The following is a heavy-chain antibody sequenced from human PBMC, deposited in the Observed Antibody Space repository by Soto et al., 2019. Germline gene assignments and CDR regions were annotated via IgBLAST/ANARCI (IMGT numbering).Heavy chain of an antibody. J-gene: IGHJ4*02. CDR1: GHTFTSYG. D-gene: IGHD5-18*01. CDR3: ARGRSGYSYGPDY. V-gene: IGHV1-69*06. CDR2: IIPVFGTA. Sequence: SVKVSCKASGHTFTSYGISWVRQAPGQGLEWMGGIIPVFGTANYAQKFQGRVTITADKSTSTAYMELSSLRSEDTAVYYCARGRSGYSYGPDYWGQGTLVTVSS.